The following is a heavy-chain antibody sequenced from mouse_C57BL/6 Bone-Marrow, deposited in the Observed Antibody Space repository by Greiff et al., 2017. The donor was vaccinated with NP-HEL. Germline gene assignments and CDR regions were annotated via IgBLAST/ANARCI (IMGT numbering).Heavy chain of an antibody. CDR2: INYDGSST. CDR1: GFTFSDYY. J-gene: IGHJ1*03. D-gene: IGHD2-3*01. CDR3: ARDRRADGYHWYFDV. Sequence: EVKLVESEGGLVQPGSSMKLSCTASGFTFSDYYMAWVRQVPEKGLEWVANINYDGSSTYYLDSLKSRFIISRDNAKNILYLQMSSLKSEDTATYYCARDRRADGYHWYFDVWGTGTTVTVSS. V-gene: IGHV5-16*01.